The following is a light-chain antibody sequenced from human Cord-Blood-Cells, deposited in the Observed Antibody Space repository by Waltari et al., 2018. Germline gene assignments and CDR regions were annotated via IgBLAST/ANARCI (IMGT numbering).Light chain of an antibody. Sequence: EIVLTQSPATLSLSPGERATLSCRASQSVSSYLAWYQQKPGQAPRLLIYDASNRATCIPARFSGSGSGTDFTLTISSLEPEYFAVYYCQQRSNWPPITFGQGTRLEIK. J-gene: IGKJ5*01. V-gene: IGKV3-11*01. CDR3: QQRSNWPPIT. CDR2: DAS. CDR1: QSVSSY.